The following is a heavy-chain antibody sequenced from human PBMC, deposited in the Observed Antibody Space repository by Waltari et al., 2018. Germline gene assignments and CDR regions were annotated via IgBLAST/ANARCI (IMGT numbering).Heavy chain of an antibody. CDR1: GFTFSNYW. J-gene: IGHJ4*02. V-gene: IGHV3-74*01. CDR2: IINDGSEA. CDR3: ARYTMTTAGDF. Sequence: EVQLVESGGDIVQPGGSLRLSCAASGFTFSNYWMHWVRQAPGKGLVGVSRIINDGSEADYADSVRGRFSIARDNAKNVLYLQMNSLRVEDTAVYYCARYTMTTAGDFWGQGTLVTVSS. D-gene: IGHD4-17*01.